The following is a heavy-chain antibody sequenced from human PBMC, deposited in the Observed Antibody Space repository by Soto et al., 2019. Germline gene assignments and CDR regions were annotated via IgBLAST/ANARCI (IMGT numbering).Heavy chain of an antibody. CDR3: ASPIRGSSGYAGGIGY. D-gene: IGHD5-12*01. Sequence: GGSLRLSCAASGFTFSNFNMNWVRQAPGKGLEWVSSISGGSSYIYYADSVNYADSVKGRFTISRDNAYNSLYLQMNSLRAEDTAVYYCASPIRGSSGYAGGIGYWGQGTLVTVSS. V-gene: IGHV3-21*01. CDR2: ISGGSSYI. J-gene: IGHJ4*02. CDR1: GFTFSNFN.